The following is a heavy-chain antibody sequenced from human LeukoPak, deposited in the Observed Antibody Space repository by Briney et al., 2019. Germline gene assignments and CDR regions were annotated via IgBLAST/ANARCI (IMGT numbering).Heavy chain of an antibody. CDR1: GFAFSSFA. V-gene: IGHV3-23*01. Sequence: GGSLRLSCAASGFAFSSFAMTRVRQSPGKGLGWVSSVSDSGVNTYYAGSVRGRFTVSRDNFKNILYLQMNSLTVEDTAFYYCSKGRGSTLTNIDFWGQGALVTVSS. CDR3: SKGRGSTLTNIDF. J-gene: IGHJ4*02. CDR2: VSDSGVNT. D-gene: IGHD4-11*01.